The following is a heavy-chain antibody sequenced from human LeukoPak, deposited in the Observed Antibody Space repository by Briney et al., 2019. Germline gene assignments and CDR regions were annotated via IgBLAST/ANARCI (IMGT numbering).Heavy chain of an antibody. V-gene: IGHV3-33*01. Sequence: PGGSLRLSCAASGFTFTSYGMHWVRQAPGKGLEWVAVVWYDGRHKYYADSVKGRFTISRDNSKNTLYLQVDSLRAEDTAVYYCARDRRGGYDWSFDYWGQGTLVTVSS. J-gene: IGHJ4*02. CDR3: ARDRRGGYDWSFDY. D-gene: IGHD5-12*01. CDR2: VWYDGRHK. CDR1: GFTFTSYG.